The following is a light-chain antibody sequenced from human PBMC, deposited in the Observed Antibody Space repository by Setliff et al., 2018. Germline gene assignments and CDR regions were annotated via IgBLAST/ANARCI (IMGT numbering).Light chain of an antibody. CDR2: EVK. V-gene: IGLV2-8*01. CDR3: SSHGGSNNWSV. Sequence: QSVLTQPPSASGPPGQSVTISCTGTSIYFRRYDYVSWYQQHPGKAPKLLLYEVKKRPSGVPDRFSGSKSGNTASLTVSGLQAEDGADYYCSSHGGSNNWSVFGTGTKVTVL. CDR1: SIYFRRYDY. J-gene: IGLJ1*01.